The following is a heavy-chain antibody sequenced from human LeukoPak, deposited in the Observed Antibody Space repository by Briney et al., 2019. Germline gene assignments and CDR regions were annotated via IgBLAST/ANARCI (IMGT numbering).Heavy chain of an antibody. CDR3: ASSEVAYCGGDCYSKAFDT. J-gene: IGHJ3*02. D-gene: IGHD2-21*02. CDR1: GGSFSSGSFY. CDR2: VYYSGST. Sequence: SETLSLSCTVSGGSFSSGSFYWGWIGQPPGKGLEWIVYVYYSGSTNYKPSIKSRVTISVATSTTQFSLKLSSVTAADTAVYYCASSEVAYCGGDCYSKAFDTWGQRTMVTVSS. V-gene: IGHV4-61*01.